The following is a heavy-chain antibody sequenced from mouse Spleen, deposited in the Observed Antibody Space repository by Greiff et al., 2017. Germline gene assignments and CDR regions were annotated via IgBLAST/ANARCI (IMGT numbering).Heavy chain of an antibody. Sequence: VKLQESGAELVRPGASVTLSCKASCYTFSDHEMHWVKQPPVHGLEWFGAIVPETGGTAYNQKFKGKAILTADKSSSTAYMELRSLTSEDSAVDYCTNNGSSEYYFDGWGQGTTLTVSS. V-gene: IGHV1-15*01. D-gene: IGHD1-1*01. CDR2: IVPETGGT. J-gene: IGHJ2*01. CDR3: TNNGSSEYYFDG. CDR1: CYTFSDHE.